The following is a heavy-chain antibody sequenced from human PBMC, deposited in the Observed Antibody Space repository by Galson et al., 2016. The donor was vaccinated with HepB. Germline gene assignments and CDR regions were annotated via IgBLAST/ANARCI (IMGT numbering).Heavy chain of an antibody. CDR2: ISWNSGGI. Sequence: SLRLSCAASGFTFDDYAMHWVRQAPEKGLEWVSGISWNSGGIGYADSVKGRFTISRDNAKNSLYLQMNSLRVEDTAVYYCARNDGDYWGQGTLVTVSS. CDR1: GFTFDDYA. J-gene: IGHJ4*02. D-gene: IGHD1-1*01. CDR3: ARNDGDY. V-gene: IGHV3-9*01.